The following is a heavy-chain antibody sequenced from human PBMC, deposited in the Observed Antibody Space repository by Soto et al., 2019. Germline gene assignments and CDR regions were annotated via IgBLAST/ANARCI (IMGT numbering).Heavy chain of an antibody. CDR1: GFTFSSYG. CDR2: ISYDGSNK. J-gene: IGHJ6*02. V-gene: IGHV3-30*18. D-gene: IGHD3-3*01. CDR3: AKTIWSGYTYYYGMDV. Sequence: QVQLVESGGGVVQPGRSLRLSCAASGFTFSSYGMHWVRQAPGKGLEWVAVISYDGSNKYYADSVKGRFTISRDNSKNTLDLQMNSLRAEDTAVYYCAKTIWSGYTYYYGMDVWGHGTTVTVSS.